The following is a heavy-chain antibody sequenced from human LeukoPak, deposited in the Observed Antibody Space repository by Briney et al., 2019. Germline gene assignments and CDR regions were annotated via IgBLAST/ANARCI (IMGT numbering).Heavy chain of an antibody. CDR3: ARGTCSGGGCYPDGGWFDP. CDR2: INPKSGGT. Sequence: ASVKVSCEASGYTFTGQYIHWVRQGPGQGLEWMGWINPKSGGTNYAQKFQGRVTMTRDTSITTAFMELNRLRSDDTAVYYCARGTCSGGGCYPDGGWFDPCGQGTLVTVSS. J-gene: IGHJ5*02. D-gene: IGHD2-15*01. CDR1: GYTFTGQY. V-gene: IGHV1-2*02.